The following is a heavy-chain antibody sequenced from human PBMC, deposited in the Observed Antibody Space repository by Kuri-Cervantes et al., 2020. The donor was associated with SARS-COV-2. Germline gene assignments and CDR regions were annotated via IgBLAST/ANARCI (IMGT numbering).Heavy chain of an antibody. J-gene: IGHJ4*02. CDR2: ISPTASTI. D-gene: IGHD3-9*01. CDR1: GFVFDFYE. CDR3: GRVSDDTGYYRPFDY. Sequence: GESLKISCLTSGFVFDFYEMNWVRQAPGKGLEWLAYISPTASTIYYADSVTGRFTISRDNAQNAVYLHMKSLRADDTAVYYCGRVSDDTGYYRPFDYWGQGTVVTVSS. V-gene: IGHV3-48*03.